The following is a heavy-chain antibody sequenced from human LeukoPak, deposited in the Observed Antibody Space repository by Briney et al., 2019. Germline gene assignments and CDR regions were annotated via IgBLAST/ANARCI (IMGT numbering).Heavy chain of an antibody. CDR1: GGPISSYY. CDR3: ARGVGSGYTDD. J-gene: IGHJ4*02. D-gene: IGHD3-22*01. V-gene: IGHV4-59*01. CDR2: IYYSGST. Sequence: SETLSLTCTVSGGPISSYYWTWIRQPPGKGLEWIGYIYYSGSTNYNPSLKSRVTISVDTSKNQFSLKLSSVTAADTAVYYCARGVGSGYTDDWGQGTLVTVSS.